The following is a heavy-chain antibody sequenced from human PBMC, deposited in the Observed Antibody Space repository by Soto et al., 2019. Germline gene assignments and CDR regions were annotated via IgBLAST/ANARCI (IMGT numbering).Heavy chain of an antibody. J-gene: IGHJ5*02. CDR3: ARFRIVVVTLPWFYP. CDR2: INHSGST. D-gene: IGHD3-22*01. CDR1: GGSFSGYY. Sequence: SETLSLTCAVYGGSFSGYYWSWIRQPPGKGLEWIGEINHSGSTNYNPSLKSRVTISVDTSKNQFSLKLSSVTAADTAVYYCARFRIVVVTLPWFYPWGQGTLVTVSS. V-gene: IGHV4-34*01.